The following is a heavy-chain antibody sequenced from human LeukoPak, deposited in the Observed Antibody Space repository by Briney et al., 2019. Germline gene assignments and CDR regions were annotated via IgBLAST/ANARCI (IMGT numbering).Heavy chain of an antibody. V-gene: IGHV4-39*07. CDR1: GGSISSYY. CDR3: ARDQCSGGSCYSGFFPTFDY. Sequence: KPSETLSLTCTVSGGSISSYYWGWIRQPPGKGLEWIGSIYYSGSTYYNPSLKSRVTISVDTSKNQFSLKLSSVTAADTAVYYCARDQCSGGSCYSGFFPTFDYWGQGTLVTVSS. D-gene: IGHD2-15*01. J-gene: IGHJ4*02. CDR2: IYYSGST.